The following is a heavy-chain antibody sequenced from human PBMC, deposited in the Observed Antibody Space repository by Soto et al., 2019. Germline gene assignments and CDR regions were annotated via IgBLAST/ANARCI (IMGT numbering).Heavy chain of an antibody. CDR1: GGSISSYY. CDR3: ARVVRGAAGPYYYYGMDV. V-gene: IGHV4-59*01. J-gene: IGHJ6*02. D-gene: IGHD6-13*01. Sequence: SLTCTVFGGSISSYYWSWIRQPPGKGLEWIGYIYYSGSTNYNPSLKSRVTISVDTSKNQFSLKLSSVTAADTAVYYCARVVRGAAGPYYYYGMDVWGQGTTVTVSS. CDR2: IYYSGST.